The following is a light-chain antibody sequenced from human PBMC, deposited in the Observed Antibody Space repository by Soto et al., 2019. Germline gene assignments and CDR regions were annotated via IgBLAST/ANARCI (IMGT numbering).Light chain of an antibody. CDR3: QQYYSTPPYT. CDR2: WAS. CDR1: QSVLYSSNNKNY. Sequence: DIVMTQSPDSLAVSLGERATINCKSSQSVLYSSNNKNYLAWYQQKPGQPPKLLIYWASTRESGVPDRFSGSGPGTDFPPTISSLQADDVAVYYCQQYYSTPPYTFGQGTKQYIK. J-gene: IGKJ2*01. V-gene: IGKV4-1*01.